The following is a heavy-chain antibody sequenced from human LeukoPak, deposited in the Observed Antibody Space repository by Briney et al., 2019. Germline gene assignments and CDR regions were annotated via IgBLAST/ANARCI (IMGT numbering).Heavy chain of an antibody. CDR1: GFTFSDYY. D-gene: IGHD5-24*01. V-gene: IGHV3-23*01. J-gene: IGHJ4*02. CDR2: ISGSGGST. CDR3: AKDGMATISYYFDY. Sequence: GSLRLSCAASGFTFSDYYMSWVRQAPGKGLEWVSAISGSGGSTYYADSVKGRFTISRDNSKNTLYLQMNSLGAEDTAVYYCAKDGMATISYYFDYWGQGTLVTVSS.